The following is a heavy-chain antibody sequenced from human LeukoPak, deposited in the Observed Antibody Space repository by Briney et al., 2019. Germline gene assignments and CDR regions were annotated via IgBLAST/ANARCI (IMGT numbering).Heavy chain of an antibody. D-gene: IGHD3-22*01. CDR3: ARRLYDSSGYYYFDY. V-gene: IGHV5-51*01. Sequence: GESLKISCKGSGYSFTSYWIGWVRQMPGKGLEWMGIIYPGDSDTRYSPPFQGQVTISADKSISTAYLQWSSLKASDTAMYYCARRLYDSSGYYYFDYWGQGTLVTVSS. CDR1: GYSFTSYW. J-gene: IGHJ4*02. CDR2: IYPGDSDT.